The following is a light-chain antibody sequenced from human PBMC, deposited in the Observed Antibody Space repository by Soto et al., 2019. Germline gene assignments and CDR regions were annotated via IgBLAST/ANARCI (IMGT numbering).Light chain of an antibody. CDR3: SSYTSSRGLEGV. CDR2: EVS. J-gene: IGLJ1*01. CDR1: SSDVGGYNY. V-gene: IGLV2-14*01. Sequence: QSVLTQPASVSGSPGQSITISCTGTSSDVGGYNYVSWYQQHPGKAPKLIISEVSNRPSGVSNRFSGSKSGNTASLTISGLQAEDEADYYCSSYTSSRGLEGVFGTGTKVTVL.